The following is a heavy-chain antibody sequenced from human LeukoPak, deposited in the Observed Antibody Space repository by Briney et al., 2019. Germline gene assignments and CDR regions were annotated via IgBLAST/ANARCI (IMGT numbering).Heavy chain of an antibody. CDR2: ITSSSSTI. CDR3: AIIGCYRGVRAFDI. V-gene: IGHV3-48*01. D-gene: IGHD2-2*01. J-gene: IGHJ3*02. Sequence: GGSLRLSCAASTSAFSTYAINWVRQAPGKGLEWLSHITSSSSTILYADSVKGRFTISRDNAKNSLYLQMNSLRAEDTAVYYCAIIGCYRGVRAFDIWGQGTMVTVSP. CDR1: TSAFSTYA.